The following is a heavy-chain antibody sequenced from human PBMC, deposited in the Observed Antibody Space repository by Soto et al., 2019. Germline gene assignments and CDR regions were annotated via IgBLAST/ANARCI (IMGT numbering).Heavy chain of an antibody. CDR2: IYPGDSDT. D-gene: IGHD5-12*01. Sequence: GESLKISCKGSGYSFTSYWIGWVRQMPGKGLEWMGIIYPGDSDTRYSPSFQGQVTISADKSISTAYLQWSSLKASDTAMYYCARLDIVATTDYYYYYGMDVWGQGTTVTVSS. CDR1: GYSFTSYW. CDR3: ARLDIVATTDYYYYYGMDV. V-gene: IGHV5-51*01. J-gene: IGHJ6*02.